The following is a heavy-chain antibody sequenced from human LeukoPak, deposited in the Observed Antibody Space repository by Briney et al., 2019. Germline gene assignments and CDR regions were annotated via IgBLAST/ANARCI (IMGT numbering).Heavy chain of an antibody. D-gene: IGHD1-1*01. V-gene: IGHV3-30*18. Sequence: GGSLRLSCAASGFTFSSYGMHWVRQAPGKGLEWVAVMSYNGQITYYADSVKGRFTISRDNSQNMLYLQMNSLRVDDTSVYYCAKVQLERRELLPNFDSWGQGTLVTVPS. CDR1: GFTFSSYG. CDR2: MSYNGQIT. J-gene: IGHJ4*02. CDR3: AKVQLERRELLPNFDS.